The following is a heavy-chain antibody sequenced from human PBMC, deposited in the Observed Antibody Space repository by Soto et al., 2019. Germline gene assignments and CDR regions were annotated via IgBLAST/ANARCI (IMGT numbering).Heavy chain of an antibody. Sequence: SETLSLNCTVSGGSISSNYRNWIRQPPGKGLEWVGYMYYSRSTNYNPSLKSRVTISGGTSKNQLSLKLSSVTAADTAVYYCARSTGYGDSYFDYWGQGTLVNVSS. J-gene: IGHJ4*02. CDR3: ARSTGYGDSYFDY. V-gene: IGHV4-59*01. CDR2: MYYSRST. CDR1: GGSISSNY. D-gene: IGHD4-17*01.